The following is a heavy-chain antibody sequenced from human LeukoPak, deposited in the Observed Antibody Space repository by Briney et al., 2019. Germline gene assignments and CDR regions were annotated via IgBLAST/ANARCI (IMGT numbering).Heavy chain of an antibody. V-gene: IGHV4-38-2*02. Sequence: SETLSLTCTVSGYSISSGYYWGWNRQPPGKGLEWIGSIYHSGSTYYNPSLKSRVTISVDTSKNQFSLKLSSVTAADTAVYYCATHSGSYYSDYWGQGTLVTVSS. CDR2: IYHSGST. CDR3: ATHSGSYYSDY. J-gene: IGHJ4*02. CDR1: GYSISSGYY. D-gene: IGHD1-26*01.